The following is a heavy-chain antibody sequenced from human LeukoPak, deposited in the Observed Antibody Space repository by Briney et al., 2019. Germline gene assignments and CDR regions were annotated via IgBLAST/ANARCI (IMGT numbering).Heavy chain of an antibody. CDR2: ISDSGGRT. V-gene: IGHV3-23*01. Sequence: GGSLRLSCAVSGITLSNYGMSWVRQAPGKGLEWVAGISDSGGRTNYADSVKGRFTISRDNSKNTLYLQMNSLRAEDTAVYYCARARYSSSAGPWDYWGQGTLVTVSS. CDR3: ARARYSSSAGPWDY. J-gene: IGHJ4*02. CDR1: GITLSNYG. D-gene: IGHD6-6*01.